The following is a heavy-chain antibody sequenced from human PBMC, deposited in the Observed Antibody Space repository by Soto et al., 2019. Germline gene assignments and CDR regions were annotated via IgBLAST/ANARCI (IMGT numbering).Heavy chain of an antibody. CDR2: IYNNGNT. CDR1: GGAVRSVKYF. CDR3: ARRSATTIGWFDL. J-gene: IGHJ5*02. Sequence: LPFTCNVSGGAVRSVKYFWSGIRDPPRKVLEWIAYIYNNGNTNYNPSLKSRATISVDTSKNQFSLKLSSVTAADTAVYYCARRSATTIGWFDLWGEGTLVTVPS. D-gene: IGHD5-12*01. V-gene: IGHV4-61*01.